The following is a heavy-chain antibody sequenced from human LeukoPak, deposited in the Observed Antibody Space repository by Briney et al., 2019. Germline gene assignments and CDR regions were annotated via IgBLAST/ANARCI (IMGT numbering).Heavy chain of an antibody. CDR3: ARTVYYDRDDAYYRNFDS. D-gene: IGHD3-22*01. CDR2: IGSDGSIT. CDR1: GFAFRNYW. V-gene: IGHV3-74*03. J-gene: IGHJ4*02. Sequence: GGPLRLSCEASGFAFRNYWMHWVRQAPGKGLVWVSRIGSDGSITAYADSVKGRFTISRDNAKNALHLQMNSLRVEDTAVYYCARTVYYDRDDAYYRNFDSWGRGTLVTVSS.